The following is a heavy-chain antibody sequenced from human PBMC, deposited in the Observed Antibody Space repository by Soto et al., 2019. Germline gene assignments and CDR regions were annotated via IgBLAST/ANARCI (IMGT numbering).Heavy chain of an antibody. D-gene: IGHD2-8*01. CDR3: ATDPVLTPSV. CDR2: IWSDGSSK. V-gene: IGHV3-33*01. J-gene: IGHJ6*02. Sequence: GGSLRLSCAASGFNFRMYGMHWVRQAPGKGLEWVAVIWSDGSSKYYADSVKGRFTISKDNSNNTLFLQMDSLRAEDTAVYYCATDPVLTPSVWGQGITVTVSS. CDR1: GFNFRMYG.